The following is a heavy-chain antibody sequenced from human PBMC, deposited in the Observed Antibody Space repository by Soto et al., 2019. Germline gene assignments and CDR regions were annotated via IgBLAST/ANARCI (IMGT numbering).Heavy chain of an antibody. D-gene: IGHD2-21*02. CDR2: IYWNDDK. J-gene: IGHJ2*01. V-gene: IGHV2-5*01. Sequence: QITLKESGPTLVKPTQTLTVTCKFSGFSLSTSRAGVGWIRQPPGKALEWLAVIYWNDDKRYSLSLKSRLTITNDTYKNQVVLIMTNVDPVDTATYFCAHRGVTGAGYFDLWGRGTLVTASS. CDR1: GFSLSTSRAG. CDR3: AHRGVTGAGYFDL.